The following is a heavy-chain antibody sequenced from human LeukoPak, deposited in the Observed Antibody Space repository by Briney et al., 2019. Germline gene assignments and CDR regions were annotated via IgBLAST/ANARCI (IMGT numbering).Heavy chain of an antibody. V-gene: IGHV4-39*07. CDR2: IYYSGST. CDR3: ARAYYYDSSGPMDV. J-gene: IGHJ6*03. Sequence: SETLSLTCTVSGGSISSSSYYWGWIRQPPGKGLEWIGSIYYSGSTYYNPSLKSRVTISVDTSKNQFSLKLSSVTAADTAVFYCARAYYYDSSGPMDVWGKGTTVTVSS. CDR1: GGSISSSSYY. D-gene: IGHD3-22*01.